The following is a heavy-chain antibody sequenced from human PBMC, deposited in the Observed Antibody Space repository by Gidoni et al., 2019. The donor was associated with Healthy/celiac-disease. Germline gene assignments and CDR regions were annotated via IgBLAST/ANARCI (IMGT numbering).Heavy chain of an antibody. Sequence: QLQLQESGPGLVKPSETLSLTCTVSGGSISSSSYYWGWIRQPPGKGLEWIGSIYYSGSTYYNPSLKSRVTISVDTSKNQFSLKLSSVTAADTAVYYCGREEAAAGTGNWFDPWGQGTLVTVSS. CDR3: GREEAAAGTGNWFDP. CDR2: IYYSGST. V-gene: IGHV4-39*02. D-gene: IGHD6-13*01. J-gene: IGHJ5*02. CDR1: GGSISSSSYY.